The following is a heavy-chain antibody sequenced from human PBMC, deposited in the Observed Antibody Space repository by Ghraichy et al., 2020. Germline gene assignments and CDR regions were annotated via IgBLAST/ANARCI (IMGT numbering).Heavy chain of an antibody. V-gene: IGHV3-30*03. Sequence: VALLSYHGSNKYYADSVKGRFTISRDNSKNTLYLQMNSLRPEDTAVSYCARDQAQQLVLLLGFDKWGQGTLVTVSS. CDR3: ARDQAQQLVLLLGFDK. D-gene: IGHD6-6*01. CDR2: LSYHGSNK. J-gene: IGHJ4*02.